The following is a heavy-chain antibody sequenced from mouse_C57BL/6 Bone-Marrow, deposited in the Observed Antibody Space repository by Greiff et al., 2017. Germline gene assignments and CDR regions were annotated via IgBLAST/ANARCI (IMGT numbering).Heavy chain of an antibody. Sequence: QVQLKQSGPGLVQPSQSLSITCTVSGFSLTSYGVHWVRQSPGKGLEWLGVIWSGGSTDYNAAFISRLSISKDNSKSQVFFKMNSLQADDTAIYYCARNWGTTVVDPHYYAMDNRGQGNSVTVSS. CDR3: ARNWGTTVVDPHYYAMDN. J-gene: IGHJ4*01. D-gene: IGHD1-1*01. V-gene: IGHV2-2*01. CDR2: IWSGGST. CDR1: GFSLTSYG.